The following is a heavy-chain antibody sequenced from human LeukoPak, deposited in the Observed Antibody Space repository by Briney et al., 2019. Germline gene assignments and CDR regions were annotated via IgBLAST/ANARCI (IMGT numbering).Heavy chain of an antibody. V-gene: IGHV4-39*07. J-gene: IGHJ5*02. CDR2: IYYSGST. D-gene: IGHD3-22*01. CDR3: ASYKDYYDCSGYQGNWFDP. CDR1: GGSISSSSYY. Sequence: PSETLSLTCTVSGGSISSSSYYWGWIRQPPGKGLEWIGSIYYSGSTYYNPSLKSRVTISVDTSKNQFSLKLSSVTAADTAVYYCASYKDYYDCSGYQGNWFDPWGQGTLVTVSS.